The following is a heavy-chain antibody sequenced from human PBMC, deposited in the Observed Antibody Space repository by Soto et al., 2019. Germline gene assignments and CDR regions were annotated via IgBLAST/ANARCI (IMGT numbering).Heavy chain of an antibody. V-gene: IGHV4-4*07. CDR1: GGSIRNYF. CDR3: VRDVESPGISGSWGAFDI. Sequence: QVQLQESGPGLVKPSETLSLICTVSGGSIRNYFWTWIRQPAGKGLEWIGRIYSSGNTVYNASLKSRVTMSIDMSKNQFSLKLSSTTAADTAVYYCVRDVESPGISGSWGAFDIWGQGTVVTVSS. J-gene: IGHJ3*02. D-gene: IGHD1-20*01. CDR2: IYSSGNT.